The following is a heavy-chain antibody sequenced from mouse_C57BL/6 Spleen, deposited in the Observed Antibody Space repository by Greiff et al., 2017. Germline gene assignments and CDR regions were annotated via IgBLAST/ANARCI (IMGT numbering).Heavy chain of an antibody. V-gene: IGHV5-17*01. CDR2: ISSGSSTI. CDR1: GFTFSDYG. Sequence: EVQLVESGGGLVKPGGSLKLSCAASGFTFSDYGMHWVRQAPEKGLEWVAYISSGSSTIYYADTVKGRFTISRDNAKKTLFLQKTSLRSEDTAVYYCARQGDYAMAYWGQGTSVTVSS. J-gene: IGHJ4*01. CDR3: ARQGDYAMAY.